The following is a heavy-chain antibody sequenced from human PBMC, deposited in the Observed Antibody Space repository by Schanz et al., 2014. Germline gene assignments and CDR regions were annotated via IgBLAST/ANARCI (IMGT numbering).Heavy chain of an antibody. D-gene: IGHD3-10*01. CDR3: ARGIITMVRGGDVGAFDT. J-gene: IGHJ3*02. CDR1: GLTFSDYY. V-gene: IGHV3-33*08. Sequence: VQLLESGGGLAQPGGSLRLSCAASGLTFSDYYMSWIRQAPGKGLEWVALISYDGSSKNHADSVQGRFTISRDNSKNALYLQMDSLRAEDTAVYYCARGIITMVRGGDVGAFDTWGQGTMVTVSS. CDR2: ISYDGSSK.